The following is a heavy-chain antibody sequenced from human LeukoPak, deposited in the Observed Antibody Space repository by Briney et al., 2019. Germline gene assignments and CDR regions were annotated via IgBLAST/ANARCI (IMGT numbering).Heavy chain of an antibody. CDR3: ARATSCYS. V-gene: IGHV3-21*01. CDR2: ISSSSSYI. Sequence: PGGSLRLSCAASGFTVSSNYMSWVRQAPGKGLEWVSSISSSSSYIYYADSVKGRFTISRDNAKNSLYLQMNSLRAEDTAVYYCARATSCYSWGQGTLVTVSS. D-gene: IGHD2-2*01. CDR1: GFTVSSNY. J-gene: IGHJ5*02.